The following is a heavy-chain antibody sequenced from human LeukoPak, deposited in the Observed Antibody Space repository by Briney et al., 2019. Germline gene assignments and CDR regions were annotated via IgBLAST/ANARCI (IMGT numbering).Heavy chain of an antibody. CDR1: GGSFSGYY. CDR3: ARDSGGHDY. J-gene: IGHJ4*02. V-gene: IGHV4-34*01. Sequence: SETLSLTCAVYGGSFSGYYWSWIRQPPGKGLEWMGEINHSGSTNYNPSLKSRVTISVDTSKNQFSLKLSSVTAADTAVYYCARDSGGHDYWGQGTLVTVSS. CDR2: INHSGST. D-gene: IGHD2-15*01.